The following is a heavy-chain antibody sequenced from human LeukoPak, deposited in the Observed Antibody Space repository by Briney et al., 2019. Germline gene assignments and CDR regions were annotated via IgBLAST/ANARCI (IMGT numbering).Heavy chain of an antibody. CDR3: ATGSGSYYDS. CDR1: TFTFSTYW. CDR2: INGDGSTS. V-gene: IGHV3-74*01. D-gene: IGHD3-10*01. Sequence: GGSLRLSCEASTFTFSTYWMHWVRQVPGEGLIWVSYINGDGSTSNYADSVKGRFTISRDNARNTLYLQMKSLRAEDTAVYYCATGSGSYYDSWGQETLVTVSS. J-gene: IGHJ4*02.